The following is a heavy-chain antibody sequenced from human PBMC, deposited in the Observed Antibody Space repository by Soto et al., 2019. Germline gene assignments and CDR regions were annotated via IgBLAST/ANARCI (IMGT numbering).Heavy chain of an antibody. CDR2: VYYRGRS. D-gene: IGHD1-20*01. CDR1: GGSVTNSSYY. V-gene: IGHV4-39*01. Sequence: PENLSLTCTVSGGSVTNSSYYWGWIRQSPGKGLEWIGSVYYRGRSYSKSSVKSRVTISVDTSKNQFSLNLNSVTASDTAVYFCVSQRPTLITPDFGPDWGPGELVTVS. J-gene: IGHJ4*02. CDR3: VSQRPTLITPDFGPD.